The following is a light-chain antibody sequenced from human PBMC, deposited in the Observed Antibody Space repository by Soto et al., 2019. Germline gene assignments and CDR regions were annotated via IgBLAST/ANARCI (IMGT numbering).Light chain of an antibody. Sequence: QPVLTQSSSASASLGSSVKLTRTLSSGHSSYIIAWHQQQPGKAPRYLMKLEGRGSYNKGSGVPDRFSGSSSGADRYLTISTLQFEDEADYFCETWDFNPRVFGGGTKLTVL. CDR1: SGHSSYI. CDR3: ETWDFNPRV. V-gene: IGLV4-60*02. CDR2: LEGRGSY. J-gene: IGLJ3*02.